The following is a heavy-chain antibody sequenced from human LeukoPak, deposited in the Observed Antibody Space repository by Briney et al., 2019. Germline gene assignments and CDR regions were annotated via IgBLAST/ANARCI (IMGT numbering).Heavy chain of an antibody. Sequence: ASVKVSCKTSGYTFTSYGVSWVRQAPGQGLEWMGWIITYNGNTYYSQKLQGRVTMTTDTSTSTAYMELRSLRSDDTAVYYCAKTTVTSEGYYYYYMDVWGKGTTVTVSS. CDR1: GYTFTSYG. CDR2: IITYNGNT. D-gene: IGHD4-17*01. J-gene: IGHJ6*03. CDR3: AKTTVTSEGYYYYYMDV. V-gene: IGHV1-18*01.